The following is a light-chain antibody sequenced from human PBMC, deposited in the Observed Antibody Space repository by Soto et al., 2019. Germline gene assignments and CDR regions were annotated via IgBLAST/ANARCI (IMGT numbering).Light chain of an antibody. CDR2: AAS. CDR3: QQSYSTPGP. Sequence: DIEMTQYTSSLSASVGDRVTITCQASQDINNYVNWYQQKPVKAPKLLIYAASSLQSGVPSRFSGSGSGTDFTLTISSLQPEDFATYYCQQSYSTPGPFGQGS. J-gene: IGKJ1*01. V-gene: IGKV1-39*01. CDR1: QDINNY.